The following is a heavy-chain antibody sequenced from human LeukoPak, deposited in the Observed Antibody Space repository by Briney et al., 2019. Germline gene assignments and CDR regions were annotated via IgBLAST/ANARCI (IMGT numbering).Heavy chain of an antibody. CDR1: GFTFSSYA. Sequence: GGSLRLSCAASGFTFSSYAMSWVRQAPGKGLEWVSAISGSGGSTYYADSVKGRFTISRDNSKNTLYLQMNSLRAKDTAVYYCAKDYYDSSGYYYVGAHDAFDIWGQGTMVTVSS. CDR2: ISGSGGST. J-gene: IGHJ3*02. D-gene: IGHD3-22*01. CDR3: AKDYYDSSGYYYVGAHDAFDI. V-gene: IGHV3-23*01.